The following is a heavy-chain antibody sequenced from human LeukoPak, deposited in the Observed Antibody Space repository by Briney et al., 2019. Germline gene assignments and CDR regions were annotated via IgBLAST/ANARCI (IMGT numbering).Heavy chain of an antibody. CDR3: ATYDY. CDR1: EFTFSNYW. CDR2: IDTDGTTT. Sequence: PGGSLRLSCTTSEFTFSNYWMHWVRQVPGKGLVWVSRIDTDGTTTDYADSVKGRFTISRDNAKNSLYLQMNSLRAEDTGVYYCATYDYWGQGTLVTVSS. J-gene: IGHJ4*02. V-gene: IGHV3-74*01.